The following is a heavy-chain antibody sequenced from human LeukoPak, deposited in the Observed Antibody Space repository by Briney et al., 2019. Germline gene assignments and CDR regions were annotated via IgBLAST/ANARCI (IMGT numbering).Heavy chain of an antibody. Sequence: GGSLRLSCAASGFTFDDYAMHWVREGPGKGLVWVSLINENGDIAYYGDSVRGRFTVSRDNAKNSLYLQMNSLTTEDTALYYCAKARWEPNFDYWGQGTLVTVSS. J-gene: IGHJ4*02. CDR1: GFTFDDYA. D-gene: IGHD1-26*01. V-gene: IGHV3-43*02. CDR2: INENGDIA. CDR3: AKARWEPNFDY.